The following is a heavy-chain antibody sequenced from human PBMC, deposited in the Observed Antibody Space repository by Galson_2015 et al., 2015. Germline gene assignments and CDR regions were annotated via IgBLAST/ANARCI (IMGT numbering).Heavy chain of an antibody. CDR2: INADNGNT. CDR1: GYTFISYA. D-gene: IGHD6-19*01. V-gene: IGHV1-3*01. J-gene: IGHJ4*02. Sequence: QSGAEVKKPGESLKISCKASGYTFISYAMHWVRQAPGQRLEWMGWINADNGNTKYSQKFQGRVTITRDTSANTAYMELSGLTSEDTAVYYCARVPGVIAVAGTFDYWGQGTLVTVSS. CDR3: ARVPGVIAVAGTFDY.